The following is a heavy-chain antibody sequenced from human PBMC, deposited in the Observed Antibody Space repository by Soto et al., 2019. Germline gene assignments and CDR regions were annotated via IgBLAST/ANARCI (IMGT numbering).Heavy chain of an antibody. CDR3: AREISGYGSDAFDI. Sequence: GSLRLSCAASGFTFSSYAMSWIRQAPGKGLEWVSYISSSGSTIYYADSVKGRFTISRDNAKNSLYLQMNSLRAEDTAVYYCAREISGYGSDAFDIWGQGTMVTVSS. V-gene: IGHV3-11*01. D-gene: IGHD5-12*01. CDR2: ISSSGSTI. CDR1: GFTFSSYA. J-gene: IGHJ3*02.